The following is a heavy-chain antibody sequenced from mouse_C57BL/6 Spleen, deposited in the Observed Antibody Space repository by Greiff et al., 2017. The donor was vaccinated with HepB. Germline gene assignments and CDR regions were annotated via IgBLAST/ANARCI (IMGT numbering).Heavy chain of an antibody. V-gene: IGHV5-15*01. J-gene: IGHJ1*03. CDR2: ISNLAYSI. CDR3: ARLDYDYDVYFDV. D-gene: IGHD2-4*01. CDR1: GFTFSDYG. Sequence: EVKLVESGGGLVQPGGSLKLSCAASGFTFSDYGMAWVRQAPRKGPEWVAFISNLAYSIYYADPVTGRFTISRENAKNTLYLEMSSLRSEDTAMYYCARLDYDYDVYFDVWGTGTTVTVSS.